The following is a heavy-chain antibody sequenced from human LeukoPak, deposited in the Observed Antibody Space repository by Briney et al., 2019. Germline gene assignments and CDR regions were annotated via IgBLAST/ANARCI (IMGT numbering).Heavy chain of an antibody. D-gene: IGHD2-8*02. CDR3: AREAGGYFDY. CDR2: IYHSGST. Sequence: SETLSLTCTVSGYSISSGYYWGSIRQAPGKGVEWIGSIYHSGSTYYNPSLKSRVTISVDTSKNQFSLKLSSVTAADTAVYYCAREAGGYFDYWGQGTLVTVSS. V-gene: IGHV4-38-2*02. CDR1: GYSISSGYY. J-gene: IGHJ4*02.